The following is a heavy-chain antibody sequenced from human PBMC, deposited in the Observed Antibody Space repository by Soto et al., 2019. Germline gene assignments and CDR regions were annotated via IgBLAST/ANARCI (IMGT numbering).Heavy chain of an antibody. V-gene: IGHV4-39*07. J-gene: IGHJ4*02. D-gene: IGHD3-22*01. CDR3: AREERDYLDSSGSLDY. CDR1: GGSISSSSYY. CDR2: IYYSGST. Sequence: TLSLTCTVSGGSISSSSYYWGWIRQPPGKGLEWIGSIYYSGSTYYNPSLKSRVTISVDTSKNQFSLKLSSVTAADTAVYYCAREERDYLDSSGSLDYWGQGTLVTVSS.